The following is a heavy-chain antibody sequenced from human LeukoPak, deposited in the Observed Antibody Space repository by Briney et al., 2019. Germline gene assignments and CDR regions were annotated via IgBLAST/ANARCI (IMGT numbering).Heavy chain of an antibody. V-gene: IGHV3-53*01. CDR2: IYSGGGT. Sequence: GGSLRLSCAASGFTVSSNYMSWVRQAPGKGLEWVSVIYSGGGTYYADSVKGRFTISRDNSKNTLYLQMNSLRAEDTAVYYCARDSDGDYFDYWGQGTLVTVSS. D-gene: IGHD4-17*01. J-gene: IGHJ4*02. CDR3: ARDSDGDYFDY. CDR1: GFTVSSNY.